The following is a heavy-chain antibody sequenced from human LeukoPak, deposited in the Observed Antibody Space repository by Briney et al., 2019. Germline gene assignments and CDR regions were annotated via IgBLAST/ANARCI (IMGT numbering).Heavy chain of an antibody. CDR2: IYYSGST. CDR1: GGSISSYY. D-gene: IGHD3/OR15-3a*01. V-gene: IGHV4-59*08. J-gene: IGHJ4*02. CDR3: ARHFGT. Sequence: SETLSLTCTVSGGSISSYYWSRIRQPPGKGLEWIGYIYYSGSTNYNPSLRSRVTISVDTSKNQFSLKLRSVTAADTAVYCCARHFGTWGQGTLVTVSS.